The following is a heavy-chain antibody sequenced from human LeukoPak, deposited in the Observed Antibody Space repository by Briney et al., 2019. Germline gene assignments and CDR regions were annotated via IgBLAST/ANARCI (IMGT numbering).Heavy chain of an antibody. CDR1: GYSFTSYC. V-gene: IGHV5-51*01. D-gene: IGHD1-26*01. Sequence: GESLKISCRVSGYSFTSYCIGWGRQMPAKGLEWMGGIYPRDAGPTYSPSFQGQVTISVDKSINTSYLQWSSLQASDTAMYYCGMSGDRVPLQDDVFDVWGQGTMVTVST. CDR2: IYPRDAGP. J-gene: IGHJ3*01. CDR3: GMSGDRVPLQDDVFDV.